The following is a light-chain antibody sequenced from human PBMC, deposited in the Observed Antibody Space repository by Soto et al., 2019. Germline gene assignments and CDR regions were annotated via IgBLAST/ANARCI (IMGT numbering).Light chain of an antibody. V-gene: IGLV1-47*01. CDR2: RNN. J-gene: IGLJ2*01. CDR1: SSNIGSNY. CDR3: QSYDSSLNAVV. Sequence: QSVLTQPPSASGTPGQRVTISCSGSSSNIGSNYVYWYHQLPGTAPKLVIYRNNQRPSGVPDRISGSKSGTSASLAITGLQAEDEADYYCQSYDSSLNAVVFGGGTKLTVL.